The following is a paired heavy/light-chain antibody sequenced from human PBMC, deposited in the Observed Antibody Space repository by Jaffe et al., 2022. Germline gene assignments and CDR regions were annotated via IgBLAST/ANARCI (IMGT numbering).Heavy chain of an antibody. CDR2: IYYSGST. CDR1: GGSISSSSYY. D-gene: IGHD6-19*01. CDR3: ASLLTGYSSGWSTYYYYYYMDV. J-gene: IGHJ6*03. V-gene: IGHV4-39*01. Sequence: QLQLQESGPGLVKPSETLSLTCTVSGGSISSSSYYWGWIRQPPGKGLEWIGSIYYSGSTYYNPSLKSRVTISVDTSKNQFSLKLSSVTAADTAVYYCASLLTGYSSGWSTYYYYYYMDVWGKGTTVTVSS.
Light chain of an antibody. CDR3: SSYTSSSTWHVV. Sequence: QSALTQPASVSGSPGQSITISCTGTSSDVGGYNYVSWYQQHPGKAPKLMIYDVSNRPSGVSNRFSGSKSGNTASLTISGLQAEDEADYYCSSYTSSSTWHVVFGGGTKLTVL. J-gene: IGLJ2*01. CDR1: SSDVGGYNY. V-gene: IGLV2-14*03. CDR2: DVS.